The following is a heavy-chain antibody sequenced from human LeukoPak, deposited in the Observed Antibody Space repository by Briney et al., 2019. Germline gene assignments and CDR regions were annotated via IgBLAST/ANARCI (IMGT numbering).Heavy chain of an antibody. CDR3: ARVEQWLQYFDP. J-gene: IGHJ5*02. CDR1: GGSISSSSFY. V-gene: IGHV4-39*07. Sequence: PSETLSLTCTASGGSISSSSFYWGWIRQPPGKGLEWIGSIYYSGSTNYNPSLKSRVTISVDTSKNQFSLKLSSVTAADTAVYYCARVEQWLQYFDPWGQGTLVTVSS. CDR2: IYYSGST. D-gene: IGHD6-19*01.